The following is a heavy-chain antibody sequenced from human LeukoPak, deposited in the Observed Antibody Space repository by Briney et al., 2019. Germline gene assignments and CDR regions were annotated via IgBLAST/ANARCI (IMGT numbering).Heavy chain of an antibody. CDR1: GDSVSSNSAT. V-gene: IGHV6-1*01. J-gene: IGHJ4*02. CDR3: ARGKIGAAGTFVY. D-gene: IGHD6-13*01. CDR2: TYYTSTWYN. Sequence: SQTLSLTSAISGDSVSSNSATWNWIRQSPSRGLEWLVRTYYTSTWYNDYAVSVKSRISINADTSKNKLSLHLNSVTPEDTAVYFCARGKIGAAGTFVYWGQGTLVTVSS.